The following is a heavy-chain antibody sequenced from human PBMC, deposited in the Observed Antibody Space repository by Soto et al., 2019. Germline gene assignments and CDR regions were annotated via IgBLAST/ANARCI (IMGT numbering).Heavy chain of an antibody. CDR2: IWYDGSNK. CDR3: ARDSHSRSSGGSCYGRCYYYYGMDV. Sequence: GGSLRLSCAASGFTFSSYGMHWVRQAPGKGLEWVAVIWYDGSNKYYADSVKGRFTISRDNSKNTLYLQMNSLRAEDTAVYYCARDSHSRSSGGSCYGRCYYYYGMDVWGQGTTVTVSS. D-gene: IGHD2-15*01. J-gene: IGHJ6*02. CDR1: GFTFSSYG. V-gene: IGHV3-33*01.